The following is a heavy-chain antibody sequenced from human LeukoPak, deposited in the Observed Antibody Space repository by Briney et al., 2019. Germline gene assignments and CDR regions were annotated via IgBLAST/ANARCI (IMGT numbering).Heavy chain of an antibody. CDR2: KYYSGNA. V-gene: IGHV4-31*03. Sequence: SQTLSLTCNVSGVSVSDGRYYWTWIRQHPGKGLEWIGYKYYSGNAKYNPSLKSRLTISIDTSKNQFSLQLSSVTAADTATYYCATPYCSGISCLDVFNTWGQGTRVTVSS. D-gene: IGHD2-2*01. CDR3: ATPYCSGISCLDVFNT. CDR1: GVSVSDGRYY. J-gene: IGHJ3*02.